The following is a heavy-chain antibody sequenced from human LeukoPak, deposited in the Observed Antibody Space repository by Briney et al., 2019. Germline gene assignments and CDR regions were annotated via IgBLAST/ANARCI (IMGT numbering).Heavy chain of an antibody. CDR2: IYYSGST. Sequence: SETLSLTCTVSGGSISSSSYYWGWIRQPPGKGLEWIGSIYYSGSTYYNPSLKSRVTISVDTSKNQFSLKLSSVTAADTAVYYCASVKYYYGSGSYYLDYWGQGTLVTVSS. D-gene: IGHD3-10*01. J-gene: IGHJ4*02. CDR1: GGSISSSSYY. V-gene: IGHV4-39*01. CDR3: ASVKYYYGSGSYYLDY.